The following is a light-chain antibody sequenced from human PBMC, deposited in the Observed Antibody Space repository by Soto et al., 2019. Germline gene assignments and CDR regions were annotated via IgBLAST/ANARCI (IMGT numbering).Light chain of an antibody. CDR1: SSNIGGNS. CDR2: DDN. V-gene: IGLV1-51*01. Sequence: APGQKVTISCSGSSSNIGGNSVSWYQQLPGTAPKLLIYDDNKRPSGIPDRFSGSKSGTSATLGITGFQTGDEADYYCGSWDSSLSAYVFGTGTKVTVL. J-gene: IGLJ1*01. CDR3: GSWDSSLSAYV.